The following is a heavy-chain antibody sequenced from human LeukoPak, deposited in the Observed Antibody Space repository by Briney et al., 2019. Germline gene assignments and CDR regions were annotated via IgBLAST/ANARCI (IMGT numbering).Heavy chain of an antibody. J-gene: IGHJ6*02. CDR1: GFTVSSNY. CDR3: ARDDFWSGPYYYGMDV. Sequence: PGGSLRLSCAASGFTVSSNYMSWVRQAPGKGLEWVSVIYSGGSTYYADSVKGRVTISRDNSKNTLYLQMNSLRAEDTAVYYCARDDFWSGPYYYGMDVWGQGTTVTVSS. CDR2: IYSGGST. V-gene: IGHV3-53*01. D-gene: IGHD3-3*01.